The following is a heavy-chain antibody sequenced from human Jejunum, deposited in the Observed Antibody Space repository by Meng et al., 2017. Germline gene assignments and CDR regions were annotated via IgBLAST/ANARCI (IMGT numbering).Heavy chain of an antibody. CDR2: INTRTGGT. D-gene: IGHD1-26*01. Sequence: QAPAVELGAGVKEPGASVNVSCKASGYSFTDYYLYWVRQAPGQGLEWMGRINTRTGGTIYTQKFYGRVTMTRDTSISTAYMELRRLRSDDTAVYYCARELISYAFDYWGQGSLVTVSS. J-gene: IGHJ4*02. CDR1: GYSFTDYY. V-gene: IGHV1-2*06. CDR3: ARELISYAFDY.